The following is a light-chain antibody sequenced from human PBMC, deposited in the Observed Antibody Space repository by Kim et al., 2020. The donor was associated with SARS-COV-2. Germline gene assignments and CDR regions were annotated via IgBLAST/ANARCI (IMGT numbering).Light chain of an antibody. Sequence: VSVSPGQTASITCSGDKLGDKYACWYQQKPGQSPVLVIYQDSKRPSGIPERFSGSNSGNTATLTISGTQAMDEADYYCQAWDSGPVFGGGTQLTVL. J-gene: IGLJ2*01. CDR1: KLGDKY. CDR2: QDS. CDR3: QAWDSGPV. V-gene: IGLV3-1*01.